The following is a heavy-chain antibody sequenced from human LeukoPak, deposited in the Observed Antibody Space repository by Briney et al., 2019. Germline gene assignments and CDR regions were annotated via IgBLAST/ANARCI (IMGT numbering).Heavy chain of an antibody. D-gene: IGHD3-3*01. CDR1: GYTFTSYY. Sequence: ASVKVSCKASGYTFTSYYMHWVRQAPGQGLEWMGLINPSGGSTSYAQKFQGRVTMTRDTSTSTVYMELSSLRSEDTAVYYCARDAQKLRFLEWLDFGESDPWGQGTLVTVSS. V-gene: IGHV1-46*01. J-gene: IGHJ5*02. CDR3: ARDAQKLRFLEWLDFGESDP. CDR2: INPSGGST.